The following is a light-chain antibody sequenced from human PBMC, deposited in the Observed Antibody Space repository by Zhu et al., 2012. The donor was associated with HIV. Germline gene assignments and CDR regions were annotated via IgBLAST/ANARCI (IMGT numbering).Light chain of an antibody. CDR3: QHLTLYPT. Sequence: AIRMTQSPSSLSASTGDRVTITCRASQGLNNNLAWYQQKPGKAPKVLIYVASTLQSGVPSRFSGSGSGTEFTLTISSLQPEDFATYFCQHLTLYPTFGGGSKVEIK. CDR1: QGLNNN. CDR2: VAS. V-gene: IGKV1-8*01. J-gene: IGKJ4*01.